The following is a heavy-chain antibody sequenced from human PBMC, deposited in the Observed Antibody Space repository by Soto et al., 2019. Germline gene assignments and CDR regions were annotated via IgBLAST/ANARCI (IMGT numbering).Heavy chain of an antibody. D-gene: IGHD4-17*01. Sequence: GESLKISCKGSGYSFTSYWIGWVRQMPGKGLEWMGIIYPGDSDTRYSPSFQGQVTISADKSISTAYLQWSSLKASVTAIYYCXRVMTTXTAXXYXXQGTXVTXS. CDR3: XRVMTTXTAXXY. CDR1: GYSFTSYW. V-gene: IGHV5-51*01. CDR2: IYPGDSDT. J-gene: IGHJ4*02.